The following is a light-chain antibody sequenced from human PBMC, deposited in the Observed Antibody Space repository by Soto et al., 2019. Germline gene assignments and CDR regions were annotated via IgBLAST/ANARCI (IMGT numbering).Light chain of an antibody. Sequence: DIQMTQSPSSLSASVGDRVTITCRASQSITSYLNWYQQKPGKAPQLLIYAASSLHSGVPSRFSGSGSGTDFTLTISSLQPEDFATYFCQQSYTTAWTFGQGTKVEVK. CDR1: QSITSY. J-gene: IGKJ1*01. V-gene: IGKV1-39*01. CDR2: AAS. CDR3: QQSYTTAWT.